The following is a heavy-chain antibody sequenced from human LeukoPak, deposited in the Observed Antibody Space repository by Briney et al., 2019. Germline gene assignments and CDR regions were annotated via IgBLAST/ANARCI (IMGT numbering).Heavy chain of an antibody. D-gene: IGHD5-12*01. CDR1: GFTFSSYW. V-gene: IGHV3-74*01. Sequence: GGSLRLSCAASGFTFSSYWMHWVRQAPGKGLVWVSRINSDGSRTIYADSVKGRFTISRDNAKNTLYLQMSSLRVEDTAVYYCASTPLSSGYDFDIENWFDPWGQGTLVTVSS. J-gene: IGHJ5*02. CDR2: INSDGSRT. CDR3: ASTPLSSGYDFDIENWFDP.